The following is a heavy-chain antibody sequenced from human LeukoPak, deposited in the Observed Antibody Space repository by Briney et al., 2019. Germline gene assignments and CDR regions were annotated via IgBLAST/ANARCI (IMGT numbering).Heavy chain of an antibody. Sequence: SETLSLTCAVYGGSFSGYYWSWIRQPPGKGLEWIGSIYHSGSTYYNPSLKSRVTISVDASKKQFSLKLSSVTAADTAVYYCARERITIFDAFDIWGQGTMVTVSS. D-gene: IGHD3-3*01. J-gene: IGHJ3*02. V-gene: IGHV4-34*01. CDR2: IYHSGST. CDR3: ARERITIFDAFDI. CDR1: GGSFSGYY.